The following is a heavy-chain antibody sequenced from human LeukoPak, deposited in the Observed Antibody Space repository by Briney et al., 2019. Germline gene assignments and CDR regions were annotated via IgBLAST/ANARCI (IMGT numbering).Heavy chain of an antibody. CDR3: ARRFRGYNWFDP. V-gene: IGHV1-46*01. J-gene: IGHJ5*02. D-gene: IGHD5-24*01. CDR2: INPSGGST. CDR1: GYTFTSYY. Sequence: ASVKASCKASGYTFTSYYMHWVRQAPGQGLEWMGIINPSGGSTSYAQKFQGRVTMTRDTSTSTVYMELSSLRSEDTTVYYCARRFRGYNWFDPWGQGTLVTVSS.